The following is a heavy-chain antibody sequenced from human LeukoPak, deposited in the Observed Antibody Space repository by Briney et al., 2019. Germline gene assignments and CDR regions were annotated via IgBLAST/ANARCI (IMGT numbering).Heavy chain of an antibody. CDR1: GGTFSSYA. Sequence: ASVKVSCKASGGTFSSYAISRVRQAPGQGLEWMGGIIPIFGTANYAQKFQGRVTITTDESTSTAYMELRSLRSDDTAVYYCARHWYQLPDNWFDPWGQGTLVTVSS. CDR3: ARHWYQLPDNWFDP. CDR2: IIPIFGTA. J-gene: IGHJ5*02. D-gene: IGHD2-2*01. V-gene: IGHV1-69*05.